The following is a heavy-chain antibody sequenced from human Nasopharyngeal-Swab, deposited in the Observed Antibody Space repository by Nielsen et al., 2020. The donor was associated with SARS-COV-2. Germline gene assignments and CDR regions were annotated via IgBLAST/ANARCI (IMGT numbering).Heavy chain of an antibody. V-gene: IGHV3-23*01. J-gene: IGHJ3*02. CDR1: GFSFSSYA. CDR2: ISGSGGST. Sequence: GESLKISCAASGFSFSSYAMSCVRQAPGKGLEWVSAISGSGGSTYYADSVKGRFTISRDNSKNTLYLQMNSLRAEDTAVYYCAKVYSSSWYDAFDIWGQGTMVTVSS. D-gene: IGHD6-13*01. CDR3: AKVYSSSWYDAFDI.